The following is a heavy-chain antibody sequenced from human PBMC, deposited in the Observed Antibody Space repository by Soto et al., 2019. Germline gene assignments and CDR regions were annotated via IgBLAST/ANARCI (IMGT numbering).Heavy chain of an antibody. CDR3: AKDLAYCSSTPTCYYYGMDV. D-gene: IGHD2-2*01. CDR2: ISWNSGSI. V-gene: IGHV3-9*01. CDR1: GFTFDDYA. Sequence: PGGSLRLSCAASGFTFDDYAVHWVRQAPGKGLEWVSGISWNSGSIGYADSVKGRFTISRDNAKNSLYLQMNSLRAEDTALYYCAKDLAYCSSTPTCYYYGMDVWGQGTTVTVSS. J-gene: IGHJ6*02.